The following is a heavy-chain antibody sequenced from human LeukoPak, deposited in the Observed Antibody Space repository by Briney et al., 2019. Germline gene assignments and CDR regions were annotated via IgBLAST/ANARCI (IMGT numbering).Heavy chain of an antibody. CDR2: INPNSGGT. CDR3: ARDLTYYDILTGYPSPGDY. Sequence: EASVTGSCTASGYTFTGYYMHWVRQAPGQGLEWMGWINPNSGGTNYAQKFQGWVTMTRDTSISTAYMELSRLRSDDTAVYYCARDLTYYDILTGYPSPGDYWGQGTLVTVSS. V-gene: IGHV1-2*04. D-gene: IGHD3-9*01. CDR1: GYTFTGYY. J-gene: IGHJ4*02.